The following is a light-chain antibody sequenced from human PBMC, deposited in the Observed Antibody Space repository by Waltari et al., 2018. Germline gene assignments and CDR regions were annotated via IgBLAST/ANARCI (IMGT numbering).Light chain of an antibody. J-gene: IGKJ1*01. Sequence: DIVMTQSPDSLAVSLGERATINCKSSPSVLYSSNNKNYLAWYQQKPEQPPKLLIYWASTRESGVPDRFSGSGSGTDFTLTISSLQAEDVAVYYCQQYYSTSWTFGQGTKVEIK. V-gene: IGKV4-1*01. CDR2: WAS. CDR3: QQYYSTSWT. CDR1: PSVLYSSNNKNY.